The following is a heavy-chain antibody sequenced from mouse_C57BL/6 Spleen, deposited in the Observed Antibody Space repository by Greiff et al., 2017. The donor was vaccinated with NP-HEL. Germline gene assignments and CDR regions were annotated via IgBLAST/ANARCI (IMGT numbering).Heavy chain of an antibody. J-gene: IGHJ2*01. CDR1: GYSFTSYY. D-gene: IGHD1-1*01. CDR3: ARDYYGSSSFDY. Sequence: QVHVKQSGPELVKPGASVKISCKASGYSFTSYYIHWVKQRPGQGLEWIGWIYPGSGNTKYNEKFKGKATLTADTSSSTAYMQLSSLTSEDSAVYYCARDYYGSSSFDYWGQGTTLTVSS. V-gene: IGHV1-66*01. CDR2: IYPGSGNT.